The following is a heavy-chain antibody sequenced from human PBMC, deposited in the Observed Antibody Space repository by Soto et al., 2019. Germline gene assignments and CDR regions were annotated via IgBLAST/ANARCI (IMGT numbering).Heavy chain of an antibody. CDR1: GLSFSGYY. V-gene: IGHV4-34*01. J-gene: IGHJ4*02. CDR2: INHSGST. CDR3: ARLRFLVRAFDY. Sequence: SETLSLTCAVYGLSFSGYYWSWIRQPPGKGLEWIGEINHSGSTNYNPSLKSRVTISVDTSKNQFSLKLSSVTAADTAVYYCARLRFLVRAFDYWGQGTLVTVSS. D-gene: IGHD3-3*01.